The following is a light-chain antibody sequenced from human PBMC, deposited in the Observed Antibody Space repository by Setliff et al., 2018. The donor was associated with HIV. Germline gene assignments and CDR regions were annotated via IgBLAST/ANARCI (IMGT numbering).Light chain of an antibody. CDR1: HSNIGSNT. CDR3: ASWDVGLNAFDV. V-gene: IGLV1-44*01. CDR2: NND. J-gene: IGLJ1*01. Sequence: QSALTQPPSTSWTTGHRVIISCSGSHSNIGSNTVNWFQQLPGAATKLLIYNNDQRPSGVPDRFSGSMSGTSASLVISGFQSEDEAEYYCASWDVGLNAFDVFGTGTQLTVL.